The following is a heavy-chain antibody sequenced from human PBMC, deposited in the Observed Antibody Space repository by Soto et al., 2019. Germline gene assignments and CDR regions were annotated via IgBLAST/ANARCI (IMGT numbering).Heavy chain of an antibody. Sequence: GGSLRLSCAASGFTFSSYAMSWVRQAPGKGLEWVSAISGSGGSTYYADSVKGRFTISRDNSKNTLYLQMNSLRAEDTAVYYCAKAEYCSGGSCYSAVFDYWGQGTLVTVSS. V-gene: IGHV3-23*01. D-gene: IGHD2-15*01. J-gene: IGHJ4*02. CDR3: AKAEYCSGGSCYSAVFDY. CDR1: GFTFSSYA. CDR2: ISGSGGST.